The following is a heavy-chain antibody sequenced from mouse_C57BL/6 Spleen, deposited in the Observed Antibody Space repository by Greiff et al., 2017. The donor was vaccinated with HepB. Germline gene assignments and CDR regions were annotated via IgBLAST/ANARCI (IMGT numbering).Heavy chain of an antibody. V-gene: IGHV5-4*01. CDR1: GFTFSSYA. CDR3: ARVGRFITPGYFDV. CDR2: ISDGGSYT. Sequence: EVHLVESGGGLVKPGGSLKLSCAASGFTFSSYAMSWVRQTPEKRLEWVATISDGGSYTYYPDNVKGRFTISRDNAKNNLYLQMSHLKSEDTAMYYCARVGRFITPGYFDVWGTGTTVTVSS. D-gene: IGHD1-1*01. J-gene: IGHJ1*03.